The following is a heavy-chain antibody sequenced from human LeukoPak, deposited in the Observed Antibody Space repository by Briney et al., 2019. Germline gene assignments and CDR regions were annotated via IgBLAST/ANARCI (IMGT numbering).Heavy chain of an antibody. V-gene: IGHV3-23*01. CDR2: ISGSGGRT. D-gene: IGHD4-17*01. CDR3: AKGPRDYYGDYPFDY. Sequence: GGSLRLSCAASGFTFSSYAMSWVRQAPGEGLEWVSAISGSGGRTYYADSVKGRFTISRDSSKNTLYLQMNSLRAEDTAVYYCAKGPRDYYGDYPFDYWGQGTLVTVSS. CDR1: GFTFSSYA. J-gene: IGHJ4*02.